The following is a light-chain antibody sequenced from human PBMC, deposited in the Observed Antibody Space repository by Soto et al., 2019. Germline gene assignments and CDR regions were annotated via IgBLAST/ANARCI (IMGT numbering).Light chain of an antibody. CDR1: QSIDTY. CDR2: AAS. CDR3: QQSHSTPYT. V-gene: IGKV1-39*01. J-gene: IGKJ2*01. Sequence: DIQMTQSPSSLSASFGDRVTLTCRASQSIDTYLKWYQPKPGTAPKLLMYAASTLHSGVPSRLSGSGSGTDFTLTIGSIQREDFATYFRQQSHSTPYTCGQGTKLEI.